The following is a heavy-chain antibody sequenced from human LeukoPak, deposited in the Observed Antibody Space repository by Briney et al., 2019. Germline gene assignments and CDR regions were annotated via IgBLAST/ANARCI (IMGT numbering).Heavy chain of an antibody. CDR1: GFTFDDYA. V-gene: IGHV3-9*01. D-gene: IGHD3-22*01. CDR2: ISWNSGRI. J-gene: IGHJ4*02. Sequence: GGSLKLSCAASGFTFDDYAMHWVRQAPGEGLEWVSGISWNSGRIGYADSVKGRFTISRDNAKNSLYLQMNSLRVEDTALYYCAKDSSSSGYYDSFDYWGQGTLVTVSS. CDR3: AKDSSSSGYYDSFDY.